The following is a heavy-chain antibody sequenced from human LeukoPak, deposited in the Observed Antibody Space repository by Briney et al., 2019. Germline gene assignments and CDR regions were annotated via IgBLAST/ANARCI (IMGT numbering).Heavy chain of an antibody. D-gene: IGHD4-11*01. CDR1: GFTFSSYW. J-gene: IGHJ4*02. CDR3: AIEDHSNYEY. V-gene: IGHV3-7*03. CDR2: IKQDGTEK. Sequence: RSGGSLRLSRAASGFTFSSYWMSWVRQTPGKGLEWVASIKQDGTEKHYVDSVKGRFTISKDNAKNSLYLQMNSLRAEDTAVYNCAIEDHSNYEYSSQGTLVTVSS.